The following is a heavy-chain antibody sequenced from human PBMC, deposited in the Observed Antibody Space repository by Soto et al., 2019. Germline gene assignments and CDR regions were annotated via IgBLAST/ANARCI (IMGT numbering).Heavy chain of an antibody. CDR3: ATYHDSDWETYRFRH. V-gene: IGHV3-48*03. J-gene: IGHJ4*02. Sequence: GGSLRLSCAGSGFTFSSYEMNWVRQAPGKGLEWISYISTSGATIYYADSVKGRFTISRDNAKNSLYLHMSSLRVEDTAVYYCATYHDSDWETYRFRHWGQGTLVTVSS. D-gene: IGHD3-16*02. CDR2: ISTSGATI. CDR1: GFTFSSYE.